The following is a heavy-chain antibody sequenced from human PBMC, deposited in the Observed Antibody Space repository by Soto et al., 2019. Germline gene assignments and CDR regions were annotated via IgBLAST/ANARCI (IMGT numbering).Heavy chain of an antibody. CDR2: IIPIFGTA. Sequence: QVQLVQSGAEVKKPGSSVKVSCKASGGTFSSYAISWVRQAPGQGLEWMGGIIPIFGTANYAQKFQGRVTITADESTSTAYMELSSLRSEDTSVYYCARHEQVVVAATPRLGAFDIWGQGTMVTVSS. CDR1: GGTFSSYA. D-gene: IGHD2-15*01. CDR3: ARHEQVVVAATPRLGAFDI. J-gene: IGHJ3*02. V-gene: IGHV1-69*01.